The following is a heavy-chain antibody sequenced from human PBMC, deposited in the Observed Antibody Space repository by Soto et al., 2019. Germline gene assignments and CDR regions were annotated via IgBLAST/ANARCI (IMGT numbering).Heavy chain of an antibody. Sequence: GGSLRLSGAASGFTFSSYAMSWVRQAPGKGLEWVSAISGSGGSTYYADSVKGRFTISRDNSKNTLYLQMNSLRAEDSAVYYCAKDSNRYYFDYWGQGTLVTVSS. CDR3: AKDSNRYYFDY. J-gene: IGHJ4*02. CDR2: ISGSGGST. CDR1: GFTFSSYA. D-gene: IGHD2-2*01. V-gene: IGHV3-23*01.